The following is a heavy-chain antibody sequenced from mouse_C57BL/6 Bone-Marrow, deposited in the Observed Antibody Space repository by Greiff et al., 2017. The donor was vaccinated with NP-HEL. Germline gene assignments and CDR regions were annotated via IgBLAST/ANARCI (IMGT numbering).Heavy chain of an antibody. V-gene: IGHV5-15*04. CDR1: GFTFSDYG. CDR2: ISNLAYSI. Sequence: EVMLVESGGGLVQPGGSLKLSCAASGFTFSDYGMAWVRQAPRKGPEWVAFISNLAYSIYYADTVTGRFTLSRENAKNTLYLEMSSLRSEDTAIYYCARRGYYGSSYAMDYWGQGTSVTVSS. J-gene: IGHJ4*01. CDR3: ARRGYYGSSYAMDY. D-gene: IGHD1-1*01.